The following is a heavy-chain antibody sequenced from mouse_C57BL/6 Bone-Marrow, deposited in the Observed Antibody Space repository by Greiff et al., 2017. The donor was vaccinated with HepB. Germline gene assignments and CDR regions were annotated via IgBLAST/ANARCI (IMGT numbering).Heavy chain of an antibody. D-gene: IGHD4-1*01. J-gene: IGHJ4*01. V-gene: IGHV1-15*01. CDR3: TRLRELGRGYYAMDY. CDR2: IDPETGGT. CDR1: GYTFTDYE. Sequence: QVHVKQSGAELVRPGASVTLSCKASGYTFTDYEMHWVKQTPVHGLEWIGAIDPETGGTAYNQKFKGKAILTADKSSSTAYMELRSLTSEDSAVYYCTRLRELGRGYYAMDYWGQGTSVTVSS.